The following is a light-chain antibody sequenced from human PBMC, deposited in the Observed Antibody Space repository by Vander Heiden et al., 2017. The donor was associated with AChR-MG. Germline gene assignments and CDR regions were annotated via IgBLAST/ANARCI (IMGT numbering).Light chain of an antibody. CDR2: SNN. V-gene: IGLV1-44*01. Sequence: SVLPQPPSGSGTPGQRVTISCSGSSSNIGSNTVNWYQQLPGTAPKLLIYSNNQRPSGGPDRFSGSKSGTAASLAISGLQSEDEADYYCAAWDDSLEVFGGGTKLTVL. CDR3: AAWDDSLEV. J-gene: IGLJ2*01. CDR1: SSNIGSNT.